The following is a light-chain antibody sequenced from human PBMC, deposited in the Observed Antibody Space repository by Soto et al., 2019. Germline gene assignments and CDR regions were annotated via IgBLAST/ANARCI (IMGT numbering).Light chain of an antibody. V-gene: IGLV2-14*01. CDR3: SSYTSKSSLI. CDR1: MRDVGAYNL. J-gene: IGLJ2*01. CDR2: EVR. Sequence: QSALTQPASVSGFPGQSITISCAGTMRDVGAYNLVSWYQQHPGRAPQLIIYEVRNRPSGISFRFSGSKSGNTASLTISGLQAEDEADYYCSSYTSKSSLIFGGGTKLTVL.